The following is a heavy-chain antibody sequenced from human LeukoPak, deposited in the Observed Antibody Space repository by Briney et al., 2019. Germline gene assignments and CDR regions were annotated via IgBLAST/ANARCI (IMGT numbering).Heavy chain of an antibody. CDR3: ARGGEAQCSGNTCFAAWFDP. V-gene: IGHV4-34*01. CDR1: GGSFSGYY. Sequence: SETLSLTCAVYGGSFSGYYWSWIRQPPGKGLEWIGEINHSGSTNYNPSLKSRVTISVDTSKNQFSLKLNFMTAADTAVYYCARGGEAQCSGNTCFAAWFDPWGRGTLVTVSS. J-gene: IGHJ5*02. D-gene: IGHD2-15*01. CDR2: INHSGST.